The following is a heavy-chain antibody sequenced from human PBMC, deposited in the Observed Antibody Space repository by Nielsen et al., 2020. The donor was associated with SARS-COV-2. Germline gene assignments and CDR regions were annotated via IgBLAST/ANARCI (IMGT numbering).Heavy chain of an antibody. V-gene: IGHV3-21*01. D-gene: IGHD6-19*01. Sequence: GESLKISCAASGFTFSSYSMNWVRQAPGKGLEWVSSISSSSSYIYYADSVKGRFTISRDNAKNSLYLQMNSLRAEDMAVYYCARVLPAAGYSSGWAKYYYYYYMDVWGKGTTVTVSS. J-gene: IGHJ6*03. CDR2: ISSSSSYI. CDR1: GFTFSSYS. CDR3: ARVLPAAGYSSGWAKYYYYYYMDV.